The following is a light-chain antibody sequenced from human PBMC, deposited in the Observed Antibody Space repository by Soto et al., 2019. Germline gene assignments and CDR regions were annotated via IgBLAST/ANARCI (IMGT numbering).Light chain of an antibody. CDR1: QGIKNY. Sequence: DIQVTQYPSSLSAPVGDRVTITCRASQGIKNYLAWYQQKPGEIPKLLIYAASTLESGIPPRFSGSGSGTDFTLTINNLQPEDVATYYCQRYYNAPFTFGGGTKVEIK. CDR2: AAS. J-gene: IGKJ4*01. V-gene: IGKV1-27*01. CDR3: QRYYNAPFT.